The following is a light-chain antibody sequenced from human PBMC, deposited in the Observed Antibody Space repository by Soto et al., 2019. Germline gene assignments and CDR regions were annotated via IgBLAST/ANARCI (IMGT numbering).Light chain of an antibody. Sequence: QSALTQPASVSGSPGQSITISCTGTSSVVGSYNLVSWYQQHPGKAPKLMIYEGSRRPSGVSDRFSGSKSGNTASLTISGLQAEYEADYYCCSYAGPRTYVFGTGTEVTVL. V-gene: IGLV2-23*01. CDR2: EGS. J-gene: IGLJ1*01. CDR3: CSYAGPRTYV. CDR1: SSVVGSYNL.